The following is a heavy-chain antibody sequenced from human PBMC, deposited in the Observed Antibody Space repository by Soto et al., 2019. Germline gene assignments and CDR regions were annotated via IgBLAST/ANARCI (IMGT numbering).Heavy chain of an antibody. CDR1: GGSFSGYY. J-gene: IGHJ6*02. CDR3: ARHSPPMYDILTGTTLDPYYGMDV. CDR2: INHSGST. D-gene: IGHD3-9*01. V-gene: IGHV4-34*01. Sequence: SETLSLTCAVYGGSFSGYYWSWIRQPPGKGLEWIGEINHSGSTNYNPSLKSRVTMSVDTSKNQFSLKLSSVTAADTAVYYCARHSPPMYDILTGTTLDPYYGMDVWGQGTTVTVSS.